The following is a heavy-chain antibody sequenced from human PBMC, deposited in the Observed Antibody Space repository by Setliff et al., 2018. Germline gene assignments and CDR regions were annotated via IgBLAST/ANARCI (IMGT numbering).Heavy chain of an antibody. D-gene: IGHD3-3*01. Sequence: GASVKVSCKASGYTFISYGISWVRRAPGQGLEWIGWISPYNGDTKLAQKLQGRVTMTTDTSTSTGYMELRSLISDDTAVYYCARGGDIITIFGVVTPDFYYYMDVWGTGTTVTVSS. CDR2: ISPYNGDT. CDR1: GYTFISYG. CDR3: ARGGDIITIFGVVTPDFYYYMDV. J-gene: IGHJ6*03. V-gene: IGHV1-18*01.